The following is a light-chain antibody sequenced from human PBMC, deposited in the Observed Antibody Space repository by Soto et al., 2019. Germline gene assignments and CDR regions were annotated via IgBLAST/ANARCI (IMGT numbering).Light chain of an antibody. Sequence: DIVMTQSPDSLAVSLGKRATINCKSSQSVLYSSNNKNYLAWYQQKAGQPPKLLIYWASTRESGVPDRFSGSGSGTDFTLTISSLQAEDVAVYYCQQYYGTPYNFGQGTKLEIK. CDR1: QSVLYSSNNKNY. V-gene: IGKV4-1*01. CDR3: QQYYGTPYN. CDR2: WAS. J-gene: IGKJ2*01.